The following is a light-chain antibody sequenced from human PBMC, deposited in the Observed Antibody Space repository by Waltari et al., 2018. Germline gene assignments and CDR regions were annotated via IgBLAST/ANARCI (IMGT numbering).Light chain of an antibody. V-gene: IGLV3-21*01. Sequence: SYVLTQPPSVAVAPGETARVTCGGNNIESKSVQWYQQKTGQAPVLVISYDSDRPSGIPERFSGSNSGDTATLTISRVEAGDEADYYCQVWDANTDPGVFGTGTEVTVL. CDR1: NIESKS. CDR2: YDS. CDR3: QVWDANTDPGV. J-gene: IGLJ1*01.